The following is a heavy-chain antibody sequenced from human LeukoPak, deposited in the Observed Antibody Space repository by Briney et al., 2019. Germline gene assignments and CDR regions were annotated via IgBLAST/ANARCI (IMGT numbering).Heavy chain of an antibody. CDR3: ARSYCSSTSCYGYYYGMDV. CDR2: INTNTGNP. D-gene: IGHD2-2*01. Sequence: ASVKVSCKASGGTFSSYAISWVRQAPGQGLEWMGWINTNTGNPTYAQGFTGRFVFSLDTSVSTAYLQISSLKAEDTAVYYCARSYCSSTSCYGYYYGMDVWGQGTTVTVSS. J-gene: IGHJ6*02. CDR1: GGTFSSYA. V-gene: IGHV7-4-1*02.